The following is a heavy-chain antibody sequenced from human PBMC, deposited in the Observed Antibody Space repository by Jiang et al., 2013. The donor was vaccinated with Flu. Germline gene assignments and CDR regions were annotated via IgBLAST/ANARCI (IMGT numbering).Heavy chain of an antibody. J-gene: IGHJ4*02. D-gene: IGHD6-13*01. Sequence: VQLLESGGGVVQPGRSLRLSCVASGFTFRGYGMHWVRQAPGKGLEWVALISYDGNKRYYSDSVKGRFIISRDNFKNRMYLQMNSLRDEDTAVYYCARDGRTAAAPLDYWGRGNPGHRLL. CDR1: GFTFRGYG. V-gene: IGHV3-30*03. CDR2: ISYDGNKR. CDR3: ARDGRTAAAPLDY.